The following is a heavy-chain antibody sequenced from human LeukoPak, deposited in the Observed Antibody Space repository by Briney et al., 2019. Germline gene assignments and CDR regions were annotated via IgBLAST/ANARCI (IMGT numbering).Heavy chain of an antibody. CDR1: GGSISSYY. Sequence: SETLSLTCTVSGGSISSYYWSWIRQPAGKGLEWIGRIYTSGSTNYNPSLKSRVTISVDTSKNQFSLELSSVTAADTAVYYCARDGGSGWPYNWFDPWGQGTLVTVSS. CDR2: IYTSGST. D-gene: IGHD6-19*01. J-gene: IGHJ5*02. V-gene: IGHV4-4*07. CDR3: ARDGGSGWPYNWFDP.